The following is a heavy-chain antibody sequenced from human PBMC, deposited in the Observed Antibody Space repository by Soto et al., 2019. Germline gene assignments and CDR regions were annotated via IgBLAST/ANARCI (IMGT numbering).Heavy chain of an antibody. CDR1: GGSISSYY. CDR3: ARGSLAKFDY. J-gene: IGHJ4*02. V-gene: IGHV4-59*01. D-gene: IGHD3-10*01. CDR2: IYYSGST. Sequence: SETLSLTCTVSGGSISSYYWSWIRQPPGKGLEWIGYIYYSGSTNYNPSLKSRVTISVDTSKNQFSLKLISVTAADTAVYYSARGSLAKFDYWGQGTLVTVSS.